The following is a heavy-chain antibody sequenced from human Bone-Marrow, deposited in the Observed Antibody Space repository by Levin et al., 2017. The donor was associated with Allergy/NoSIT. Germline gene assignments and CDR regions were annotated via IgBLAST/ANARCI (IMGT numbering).Heavy chain of an antibody. D-gene: IGHD3-10*01. Sequence: SQTLSLTCTVSGGSISSSYWSWIRQPPGKGLEWIGYIYYSGSTNYNPSLKSRVTISVDTSKNQFSLKLSSVTAADTAVYYCARVVMVRGVPYWYFDLWGRGTLVTVSS. CDR1: GGSISSSY. J-gene: IGHJ2*01. CDR2: IYYSGST. CDR3: ARVVMVRGVPYWYFDL. V-gene: IGHV4-59*01.